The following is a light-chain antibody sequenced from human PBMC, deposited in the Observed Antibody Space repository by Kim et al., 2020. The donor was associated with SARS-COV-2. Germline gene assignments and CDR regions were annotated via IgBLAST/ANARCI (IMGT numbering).Light chain of an antibody. V-gene: IGLV1-47*01. CDR3: AAWDDSLSGRVV. J-gene: IGLJ2*01. Sequence: RVTISCAGSSSNIGSNYVYWYQQLPATAPKLLIYRNNQRPSGVPDRFSGSKSGTSASLAISGLRSEDEADYYCAAWDDSLSGRVVFGGGTQLTVL. CDR1: SSNIGSNY. CDR2: RNN.